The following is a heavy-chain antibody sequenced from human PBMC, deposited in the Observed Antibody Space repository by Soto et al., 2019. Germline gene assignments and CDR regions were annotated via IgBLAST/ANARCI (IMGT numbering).Heavy chain of an antibody. CDR2: ISESGGST. Sequence: GGSLRLSCVASGFSFSNYAMSWVRQAPGKGLEWVSGISESGGSTYYADSVKGRFTISRDNAKNTVFLQINSLRAEDTAVYYYATRNYFDRSGYYYYYFDYWGQGALVTVSS. CDR3: ATRNYFDRSGYYYYYFDY. V-gene: IGHV3-23*01. J-gene: IGHJ4*02. CDR1: GFSFSNYA. D-gene: IGHD3-22*01.